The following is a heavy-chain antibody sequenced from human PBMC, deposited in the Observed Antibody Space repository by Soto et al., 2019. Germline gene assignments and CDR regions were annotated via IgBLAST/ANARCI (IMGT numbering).Heavy chain of an antibody. Sequence: ASVKVSCKASGYTFTSYGISWVRQAPGQGLEWMGWISAYNGNTNYAQKLQGWVTMTRDTSISTAYMELSRLRSDDTAVYYCARALSRGYSYGYYYYGMDVWGQGTTVTVSS. J-gene: IGHJ6*02. CDR1: GYTFTSYG. D-gene: IGHD5-18*01. V-gene: IGHV1-18*01. CDR2: ISAYNGNT. CDR3: ARALSRGYSYGYYYYGMDV.